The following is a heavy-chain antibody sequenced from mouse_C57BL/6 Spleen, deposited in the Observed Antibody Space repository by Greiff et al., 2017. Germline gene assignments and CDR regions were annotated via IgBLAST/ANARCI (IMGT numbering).Heavy chain of an antibody. V-gene: IGHV5-4*03. J-gene: IGHJ4*01. CDR2: ISDGGSYT. CDR1: GFTFSSYA. CDR3: ARGGGHYYAMDY. Sequence: EVKLQESGGGLVKPGGSLKLSCAASGFTFSSYAMSWVRQTPEKRLEWVATISDGGSYTYYPDNVKGRFTISRDNAKNNLYLQMSHLKSEDTAMYYCARGGGHYYAMDYWGQGTSVTVSS.